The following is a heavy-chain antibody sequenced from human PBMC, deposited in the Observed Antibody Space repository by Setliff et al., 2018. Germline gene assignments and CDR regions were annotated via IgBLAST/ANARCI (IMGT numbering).Heavy chain of an antibody. CDR1: GQSFSDYY. Sequence: PSETLSLTCAIYGQSFSDYYWSWVRQPPGKGLEWIGEIYHRGSTNYNPSLKSRVTISVDTSKDQFSLKLSSVTAADTAVYYCARDRQYCSSPTCYSSYFYYYGMDVWGQGTTVTVSS. CDR2: IYHRGST. D-gene: IGHD2-2*02. CDR3: ARDRQYCSSPTCYSSYFYYYGMDV. J-gene: IGHJ6*02. V-gene: IGHV4-34*01.